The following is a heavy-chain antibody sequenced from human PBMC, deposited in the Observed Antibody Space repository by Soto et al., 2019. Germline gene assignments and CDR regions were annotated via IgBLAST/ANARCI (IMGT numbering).Heavy chain of an antibody. J-gene: IGHJ5*02. CDR3: ARAEMNYYFDSGRLGCFDP. CDR2: VNHSGST. Sequence: SETLSLTCAVYGGSFSGYYWSWIRQPPGKGLEWIGEVNHSGSTNYNPSLKSRVTISVDTSKTQFSLKLSSVTAGDTAVYYCARAEMNYYFDSGRLGCFDPWGQGTLVTVSS. V-gene: IGHV4-34*01. CDR1: GGSFSGYY. D-gene: IGHD3-10*01.